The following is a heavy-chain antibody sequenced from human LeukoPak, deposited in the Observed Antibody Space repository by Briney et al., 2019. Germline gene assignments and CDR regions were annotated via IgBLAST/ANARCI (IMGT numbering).Heavy chain of an antibody. CDR1: GFTFSSYS. CDR2: ISGSGGST. D-gene: IGHD3-3*01. CDR3: AKDLETYYDFWSGSALHY. V-gene: IGHV3-23*01. J-gene: IGHJ4*02. Sequence: GGSLRLSCAASGFTFSSYSMNWVRQAPGKGLEWVSAISGSGGSTYYADSVKGRFTISRDNSKNALYLQMNSLRAEDTAVYYCAKDLETYYDFWSGSALHYWGQGTLVTVSS.